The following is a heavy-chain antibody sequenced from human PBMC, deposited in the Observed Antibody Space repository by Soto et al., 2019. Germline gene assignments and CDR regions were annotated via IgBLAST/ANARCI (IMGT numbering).Heavy chain of an antibody. Sequence: GGSLRLSCVVSGFIFSSSAMNWVRQAPGKGLEWVSTISGSGVSKYYADSVKGRFTISRDNSNNTVSLQMNSLRAEDAAVYYCAKDRSPGATTWNVYWGQGTLVTVSS. CDR3: AKDRSPGATTWNVY. CDR1: GFIFSSSA. CDR2: ISGSGVSK. D-gene: IGHD1-26*01. J-gene: IGHJ4*02. V-gene: IGHV3-23*01.